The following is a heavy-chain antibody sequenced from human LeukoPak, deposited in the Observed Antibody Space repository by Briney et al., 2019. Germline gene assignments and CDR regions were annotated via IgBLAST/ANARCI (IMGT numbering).Heavy chain of an antibody. J-gene: IGHJ5*02. Sequence: GGSLRLSCAASGFTFSSYSMNWVRQAPGKGLEWVSVIYIGGNTYYADSVKGRFTISRDISKNTVYLQMNNLRVEDTAVYYCAREVNGQNWFDPWGQGTLVTVSS. CDR2: IYIGGNT. CDR1: GFTFSSYS. CDR3: AREVNGQNWFDP. D-gene: IGHD2-8*01. V-gene: IGHV3-53*01.